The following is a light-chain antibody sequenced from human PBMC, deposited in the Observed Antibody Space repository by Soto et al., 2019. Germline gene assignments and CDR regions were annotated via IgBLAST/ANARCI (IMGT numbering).Light chain of an antibody. CDR2: EVT. CDR3: SSYTSSSHVV. V-gene: IGLV2-14*01. Sequence: QSALTQPPSASGSPGQSVTISCTGTSSDVGGYNYVSWYQHHPGKAPKLMIYEVTSRPSGISRRFSGSKSANTASLTISGLQPEDEADYYCSSYTSSSHVVFGGGTKLTVL. J-gene: IGLJ2*01. CDR1: SSDVGGYNY.